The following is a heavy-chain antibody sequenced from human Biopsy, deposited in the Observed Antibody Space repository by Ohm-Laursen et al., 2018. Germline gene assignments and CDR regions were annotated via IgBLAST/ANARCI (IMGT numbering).Heavy chain of an antibody. Sequence: ASVKVSCKASGYSLSTFGLNWVRQAPGLGLEWMGWISAYNGQTSYAPNFQGRLIMTTDTSTGTAYMELRSLRSDDTAVYYCARGIGSMVRGVIINVNNWFDPWGQGTLVTVSS. CDR2: ISAYNGQT. J-gene: IGHJ5*02. V-gene: IGHV1-18*01. D-gene: IGHD3-10*01. CDR1: GYSLSTFG. CDR3: ARGIGSMVRGVIINVNNWFDP.